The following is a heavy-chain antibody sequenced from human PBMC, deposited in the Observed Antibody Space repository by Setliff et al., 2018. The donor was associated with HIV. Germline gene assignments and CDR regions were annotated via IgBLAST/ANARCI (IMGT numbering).Heavy chain of an antibody. CDR3: ARDSEYSSVTWERYYYQYMDV. V-gene: IGHV1-69*05. D-gene: IGHD6-19*01. CDR1: AGSFSIFA. Sequence: SVKVSCKSSAGSFSIFAINWVRQAPGQGLEWMGGMMTIFSTTNYARKFQGRVTITTDESTGTAYMELSNLRSEDTAVYYCARDSEYSSVTWERYYYQYMDVWGKGTTVTVSS. CDR2: MMTIFSTT. J-gene: IGHJ6*03.